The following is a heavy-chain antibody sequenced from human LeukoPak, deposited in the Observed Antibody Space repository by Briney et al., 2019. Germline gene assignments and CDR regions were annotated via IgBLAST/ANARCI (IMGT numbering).Heavy chain of an antibody. Sequence: GGSLRLSCAASGFTVTSNYMSWVRQAPGRGPEWVSVIYSGGSTYYADSVKGRFIISRDNSKNTLYLQMNSLRAEDTAVYYCARDFGDNYSDYWGQGTLVTVSS. J-gene: IGHJ4*02. CDR1: GFTVTSNY. CDR3: ARDFGDNYSDY. D-gene: IGHD3-10*01. V-gene: IGHV3-53*01. CDR2: IYSGGST.